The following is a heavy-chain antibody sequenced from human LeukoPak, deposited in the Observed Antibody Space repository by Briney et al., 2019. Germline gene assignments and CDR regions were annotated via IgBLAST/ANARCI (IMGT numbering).Heavy chain of an antibody. Sequence: GGSLRLSCAASGFTFSSYWMTWVRQAPGKGLEWVANIKEDGGEEYYVDSVKGRFTISRDNAKNSLYLQMNSLRAEDTAVYYCARQYSGSYHQFDYWGQRALVTVSS. CDR3: ARQYSGSYHQFDY. J-gene: IGHJ4*02. CDR1: GFTFSSYW. CDR2: IKEDGGEE. V-gene: IGHV3-7*02. D-gene: IGHD1-26*01.